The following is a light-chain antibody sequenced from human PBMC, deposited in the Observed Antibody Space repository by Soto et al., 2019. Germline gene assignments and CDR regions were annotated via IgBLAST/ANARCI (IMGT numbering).Light chain of an antibody. V-gene: IGKV2-30*02. Sequence: DVVMTQSPLSLPVTLGQPASISCRSSQSLVHSDGNTYLNWFQQRPGQSPRRLIYKVSNRDSGVPDRFSGSGSGTDFTLKISRVEAEDVGVYYCMQGKHWPWTFGQGTKVEI. CDR1: QSLVHSDGNTY. J-gene: IGKJ1*01. CDR2: KVS. CDR3: MQGKHWPWT.